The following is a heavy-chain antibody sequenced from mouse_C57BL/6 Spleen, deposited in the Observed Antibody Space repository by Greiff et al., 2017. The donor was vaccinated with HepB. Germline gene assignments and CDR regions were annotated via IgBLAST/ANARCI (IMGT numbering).Heavy chain of an antibody. V-gene: IGHV1-50*01. J-gene: IGHJ2*01. CDR1: GYTFTSYW. Sequence: VQLQQPGAELVKPGASVKLSCKASGYTFTSYWMQWVKQRPGQGLEWIGEIDPSDSYTNYNQKFKGKATLTVATSSSTPYMQLSSLTSEDSAVYYCAKEDDYGLDYWGQGTTLTVSS. D-gene: IGHD2-4*01. CDR3: AKEDDYGLDY. CDR2: IDPSDSYT.